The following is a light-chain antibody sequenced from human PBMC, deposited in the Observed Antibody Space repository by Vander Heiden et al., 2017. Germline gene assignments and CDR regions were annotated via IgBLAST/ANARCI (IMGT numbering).Light chain of an antibody. J-gene: IGKJ4*01. CDR3: QQYDSDPLT. V-gene: IGKV1-8*01. CDR2: AAS. CDR1: QCISSY. Sequence: AIRMTRFPSSLSAATGDRVTITCRASQCISSYLTWYQQKPGKAPKLLIYAASTLQSGVPSRFRGSGSGTDFTLTISCLQSEDFATYYCQQYDSDPLTFGGGTKVEIK.